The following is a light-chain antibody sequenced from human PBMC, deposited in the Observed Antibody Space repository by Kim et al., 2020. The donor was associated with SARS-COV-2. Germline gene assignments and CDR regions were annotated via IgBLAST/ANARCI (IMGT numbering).Light chain of an antibody. CDR3: QQDDNLLT. CDR1: QSVSSSY. CDR2: GAS. V-gene: IGKV3D-7*01. J-gene: IGKJ4*01. Sequence: PGERVTLVCRASQSVSSSYLTWYQQKPGQTPRLLIYGASSRATGIPARFSGSGSGTDFTLTISSLQPEDFAVYYCQQDDNLLTFGGGTKVDIK.